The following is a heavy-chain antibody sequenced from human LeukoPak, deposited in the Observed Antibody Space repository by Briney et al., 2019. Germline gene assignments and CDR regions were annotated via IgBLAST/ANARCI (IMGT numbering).Heavy chain of an antibody. CDR3: ARDRWMYSSSRFDY. Sequence: GGSLRLSCAASGFTFSSYSMNWVRQAPGKGLEWVSYISSSSSTIYYADSVKGRFTISRDNAKNSLYLQMNSLRAEDTAVYYCARDRWMYSSSRFDYWGQGTLVTVSS. V-gene: IGHV3-48*01. CDR1: GFTFSSYS. D-gene: IGHD6-6*01. J-gene: IGHJ4*02. CDR2: ISSSSSTI.